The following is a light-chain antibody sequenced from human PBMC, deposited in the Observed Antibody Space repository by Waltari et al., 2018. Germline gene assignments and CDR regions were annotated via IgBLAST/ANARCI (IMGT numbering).Light chain of an antibody. Sequence: QSALTQPPSASGSPGQSVTISCTGTSSDVGGYNCVSWYQQHPGKAPKLMLYDVSKRPSGIPDRFSGAKSGNTAYRTVSGLQAEDEADYYCNSYAGSNSVLFGAGTKLTVL. CDR1: SSDVGGYNC. J-gene: IGLJ2*01. CDR2: DVS. CDR3: NSYAGSNSVL. V-gene: IGLV2-8*01.